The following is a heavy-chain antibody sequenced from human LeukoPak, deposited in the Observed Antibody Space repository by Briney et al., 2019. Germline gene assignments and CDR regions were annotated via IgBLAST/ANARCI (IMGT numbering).Heavy chain of an antibody. J-gene: IGHJ3*02. V-gene: IGHV4-31*03. D-gene: IGHD3-22*01. CDR2: IYYSGST. Sequence: SQTLSLTCTVSGGSISSGGYYWSWIRQHPGKGLEWIGYIYYSGSTYYNPSLKSRVTISVDMSKNQFSLKLSSVTAADTAVYYCAGLTMTDAFDIWGQGTMVTVSS. CDR1: GGSISSGGYY. CDR3: AGLTMTDAFDI.